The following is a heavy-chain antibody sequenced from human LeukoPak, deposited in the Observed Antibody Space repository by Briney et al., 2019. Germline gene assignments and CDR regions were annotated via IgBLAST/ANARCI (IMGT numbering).Heavy chain of an antibody. D-gene: IGHD6-19*01. V-gene: IGHV1-18*01. CDR1: GYIFTSYG. Sequence: ASVKVSCKASGYIFTSYGIIWVRQAPGQGLQWMGWISAHNGNTNYAQKLQGRVTMTTDTSTSTAYMELRSLRSDDTAVYYCARTRTVAGSIYWYFDLWGRGTLVTVSS. J-gene: IGHJ2*01. CDR3: ARTRTVAGSIYWYFDL. CDR2: ISAHNGNT.